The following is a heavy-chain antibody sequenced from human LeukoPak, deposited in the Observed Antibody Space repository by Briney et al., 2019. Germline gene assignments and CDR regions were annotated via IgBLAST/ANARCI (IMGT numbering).Heavy chain of an antibody. J-gene: IGHJ4*02. CDR2: IYYSGST. CDR1: GDSISSNY. V-gene: IGHV4-59*08. Sequence: SETLSLTCTVSGDSISSNYWTWIRQPPGKGLEWIGYIYYSGSTNYDPSLKSRVTMSIDTSKNQFSLKLGSVTAADTAVYYCARGFYDSSGYSSPFDSWGQGTRVTVSS. D-gene: IGHD3-22*01. CDR3: ARGFYDSSGYSSPFDS.